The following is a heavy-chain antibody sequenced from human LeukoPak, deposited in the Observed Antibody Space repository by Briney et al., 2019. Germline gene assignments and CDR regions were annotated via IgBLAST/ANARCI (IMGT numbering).Heavy chain of an antibody. CDR2: IYYSGST. V-gene: IGHV4-61*08. CDR3: ARKRSSWASFDY. Sequence: PSQTLSLTCTVSGGSISSGDYYWSWIRQPPGKGLEWIGYIYYSGSTNYNPSLKSRVTISVDTSKNQFSLKLSSVAAADTAVYYCARKRSSWASFDYWGQGTLVTVSS. D-gene: IGHD6-13*01. J-gene: IGHJ4*02. CDR1: GGSISSGDYY.